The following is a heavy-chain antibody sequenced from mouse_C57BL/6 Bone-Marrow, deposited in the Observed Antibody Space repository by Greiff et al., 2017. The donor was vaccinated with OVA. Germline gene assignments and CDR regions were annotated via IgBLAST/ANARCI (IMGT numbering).Heavy chain of an antibody. Sequence: QVQLKESGAELARPGASVKLSCKASGYTFTSYGISWVKQRTGQGLEWIGEIYPRSGNTYYNEKFKGKATLTADKSSSTAYMELRSLTSEDSAVYFCARPIPPITTVGYWGQGTTLTVSS. CDR3: ARPIPPITTVGY. CDR2: IYPRSGNT. J-gene: IGHJ2*01. CDR1: GYTFTSYG. V-gene: IGHV1-81*01. D-gene: IGHD1-1*01.